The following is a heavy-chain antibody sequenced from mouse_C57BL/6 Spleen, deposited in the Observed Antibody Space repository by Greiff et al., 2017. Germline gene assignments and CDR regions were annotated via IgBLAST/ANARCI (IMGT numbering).Heavy chain of an antibody. CDR3: ARRSNYEYFDV. V-gene: IGHV1-69*01. J-gene: IGHJ1*03. D-gene: IGHD2-5*01. CDR1: GYTFTSYW. Sequence: QVQLQQPGAELVMPGASVKLSCKASGYTFTSYWMHWVKQRPGQGLEWIGETDPSDSYTNYNQKFKGKSTLTVDKSSSTAYMQLSSLTSEDSAVYYCARRSNYEYFDVWGTGTTVTVSS. CDR2: TDPSDSYT.